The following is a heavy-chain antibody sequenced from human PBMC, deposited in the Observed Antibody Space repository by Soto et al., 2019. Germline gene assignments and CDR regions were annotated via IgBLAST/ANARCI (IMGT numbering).Heavy chain of an antibody. CDR2: IYYSGST. J-gene: IGHJ4*02. Sequence: PSETLSLTCTVSGGSISSYYWSWIRQPPGKGLEWIGYIYYSGSTNYNPSLKSRVTISVDTSKNQFPLKLSSVTAADTAVYYCARLVIGSSYVGYFDYWGQGTLVTVSS. CDR1: GGSISSYY. CDR3: ARLVIGSSYVGYFDY. V-gene: IGHV4-59*08. D-gene: IGHD3-16*01.